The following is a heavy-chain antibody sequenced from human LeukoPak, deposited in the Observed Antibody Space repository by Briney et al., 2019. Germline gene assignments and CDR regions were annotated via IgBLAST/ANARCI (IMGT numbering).Heavy chain of an antibody. CDR1: GGSISSYY. Sequence: SETLSLTCTVSGGSISSYYWSWIRQPPGKGLEWIGNIYYSGSTNYNPSLKSRVTISVDTSKNQFSLKLSSVTTADTAVYYCTRGSIAYYYMDVWGKGTTVTISS. CDR3: TRGSIAYYYMDV. V-gene: IGHV4-59*01. CDR2: IYYSGST. J-gene: IGHJ6*03. D-gene: IGHD3-22*01.